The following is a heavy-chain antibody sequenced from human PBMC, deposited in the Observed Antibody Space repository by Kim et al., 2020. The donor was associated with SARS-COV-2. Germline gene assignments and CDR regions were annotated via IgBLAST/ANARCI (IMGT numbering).Heavy chain of an antibody. Sequence: YSADSVRGRFTVSRDNSKTALFLQMTTLRAEDTAVYFCARGLVGSTTSFDSWGQGTLVTVSS. CDR3: ARGLVGSTTSFDS. D-gene: IGHD1-26*01. V-gene: IGHV3-53*01. J-gene: IGHJ4*02.